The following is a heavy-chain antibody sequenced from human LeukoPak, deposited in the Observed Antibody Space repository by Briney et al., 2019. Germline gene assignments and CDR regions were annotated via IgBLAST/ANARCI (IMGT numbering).Heavy chain of an antibody. D-gene: IGHD4-17*01. Sequence: SETLSLTCTVSGGSISSSSYYWGWIRQPPGKGLEWIGSIYYSGSTYYNPSLKSRVTISVDTSKNQFSLKLSSVTAADTAVYYCARDAGNDYGDYGLGAFFDYWGQGTLVTVSS. J-gene: IGHJ4*02. CDR2: IYYSGST. CDR1: GGSISSSSYY. V-gene: IGHV4-39*07. CDR3: ARDAGNDYGDYGLGAFFDY.